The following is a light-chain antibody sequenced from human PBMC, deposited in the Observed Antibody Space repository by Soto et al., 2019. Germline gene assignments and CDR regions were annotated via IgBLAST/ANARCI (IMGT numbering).Light chain of an antibody. Sequence: QSVLTQPPSASGTPGQRVTISCSGSSFNIGSNYVYWYQQLPGTAPKLLIYSNNQRPSGVPDRFSGSKSGTSASLAISGLLSEDEADYYCAAWDDSLSGRVFGGGTKVTVL. CDR3: AAWDDSLSGRV. V-gene: IGLV1-47*02. J-gene: IGLJ3*02. CDR2: SNN. CDR1: SFNIGSNY.